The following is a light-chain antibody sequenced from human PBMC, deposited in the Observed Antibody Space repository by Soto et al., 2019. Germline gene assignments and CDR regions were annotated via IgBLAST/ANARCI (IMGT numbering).Light chain of an antibody. CDR1: QSVSSNY. CDR2: GAS. J-gene: IGKJ1*01. V-gene: IGKV3-20*01. Sequence: EIVLTQSPGTLSLSPGERATLSCRASQSVSSNYLAWYQQKPGQSPRLLIYGASSRATGIPDRFSGSGSGTDFTLTISRLEPEDFAVYYCQQYGSSTGTCGQGTKVDIK. CDR3: QQYGSSTGT.